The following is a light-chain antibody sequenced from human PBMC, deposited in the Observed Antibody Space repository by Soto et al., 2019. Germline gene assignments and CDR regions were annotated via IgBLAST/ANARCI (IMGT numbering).Light chain of an antibody. CDR1: QSINTW. CDR3: QQYQTYSRT. Sequence: DIQMTQSPSTVSASVGDRITITCRASQSINTWLAWYRQRPGEAPQLLIYDGSTLAIGVPSRFSGSGSGTDFTLSISRLQPDDFATFYCQQYQTYSRTFSQGTKVEVK. CDR2: DGS. V-gene: IGKV1-5*01. J-gene: IGKJ1*01.